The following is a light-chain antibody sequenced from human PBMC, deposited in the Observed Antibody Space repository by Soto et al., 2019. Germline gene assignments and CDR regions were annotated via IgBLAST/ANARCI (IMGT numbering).Light chain of an antibody. CDR2: DAS. Sequence: EIVLTQSPATLSLSPGERATLSCRASQSVSSYLAWYQQKPGQAPRLLIYDASNRATGIPARFSGSGSGTDFTLTISSLEPEDFAVYYCQQHNNWPPFTFGRGTKVEIK. CDR1: QSVSSY. J-gene: IGKJ2*01. CDR3: QQHNNWPPFT. V-gene: IGKV3-11*01.